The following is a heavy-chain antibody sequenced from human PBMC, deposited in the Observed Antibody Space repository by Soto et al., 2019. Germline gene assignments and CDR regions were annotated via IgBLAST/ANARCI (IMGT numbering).Heavy chain of an antibody. CDR3: ASGKYSYDSSSYYTFEYYFDY. Sequence: GGSLRLSCAASGFTFSNYGMHWVRQAPGKGLEWVAVISYDGSNEYYAVSVKGRFTISRDNSKNALYLQMNSLTAEDTAVYYCASGKYSYDSSSYYTFEYYFDYWGQGTLVTVSS. J-gene: IGHJ4*02. CDR2: ISYDGSNE. D-gene: IGHD3-22*01. V-gene: IGHV3-30*03. CDR1: GFTFSNYG.